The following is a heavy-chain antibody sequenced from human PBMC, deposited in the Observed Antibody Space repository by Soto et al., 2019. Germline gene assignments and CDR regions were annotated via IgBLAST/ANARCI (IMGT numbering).Heavy chain of an antibody. CDR1: GGSISSYY. Sequence: PSETLSLTCTVSGGSISSYYWRWIRQPPGKGLEWIGYIYYSGSTNYNPSLKSRVTISVDTSKNQFSLKLSSVTAADTAVYYCARDLVRGIHRSYGMDVWGQGTTVTVSS. J-gene: IGHJ6*02. D-gene: IGHD3-10*01. CDR3: ARDLVRGIHRSYGMDV. CDR2: IYYSGST. V-gene: IGHV4-59*01.